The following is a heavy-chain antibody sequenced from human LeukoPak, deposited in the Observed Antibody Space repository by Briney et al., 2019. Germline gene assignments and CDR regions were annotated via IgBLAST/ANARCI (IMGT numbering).Heavy chain of an antibody. CDR2: ISGGGDAT. D-gene: IGHD3-10*02. V-gene: IGHV3-21*01. CDR1: GFTFSSYS. CDR3: AELGITMIGGV. Sequence: PWGALKLSWATSGFTFSSYSMNWVRQAPGKGLEWVSTISGGGDATYYADSVKGRFTISRDNAKNSLYLQMNSLRAEDTAVYYCAELGITMIGGVWGKGTTVTISS. J-gene: IGHJ6*04.